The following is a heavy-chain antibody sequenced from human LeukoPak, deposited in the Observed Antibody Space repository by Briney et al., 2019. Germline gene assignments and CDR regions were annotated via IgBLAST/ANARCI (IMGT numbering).Heavy chain of an antibody. J-gene: IGHJ4*02. CDR1: GGSISSGGYY. CDR2: IYYSGST. Sequence: SETLSLTCTVPGGSISSGGYYWSWIRQHPGKGLEWIGYIYYSGSTYYNPSLKSRVTISVDTSKNQFSLKLSSVTAADTAVYYCARIRLHYFDYWGQGTLVTVSS. CDR3: ARIRLHYFDY. V-gene: IGHV4-31*03.